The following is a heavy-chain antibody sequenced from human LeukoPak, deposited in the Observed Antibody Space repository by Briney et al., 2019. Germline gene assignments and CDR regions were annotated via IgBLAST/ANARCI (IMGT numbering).Heavy chain of an antibody. Sequence: SETLSLTCTVSGGSISSYYWSWIRQPPGKGLEWIGYIYYSGSTNYNPSLKSRVTISVDTSKNQFSLKLSSVTAADTAVYYCARGGSSGYYPNWGQGTLVTVSS. D-gene: IGHD3-22*01. CDR1: GGSISSYY. CDR3: ARGGSSGYYPN. V-gene: IGHV4-59*01. J-gene: IGHJ4*02. CDR2: IYYSGST.